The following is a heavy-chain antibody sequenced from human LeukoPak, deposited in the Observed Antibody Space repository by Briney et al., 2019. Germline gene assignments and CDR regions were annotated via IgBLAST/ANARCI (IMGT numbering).Heavy chain of an antibody. J-gene: IGHJ6*02. CDR1: GFTFSSYA. D-gene: IGHD5-24*01. CDR2: ISGSGGST. V-gene: IGHV3-23*01. Sequence: QPGGSLRLSCAASGFTFSSYAMSWVRQAPGKGLEWVSAISGSGGSTYYADSVKGRFTISRDNSKNTLYLQMNSLRAEDTAVYYCAKRATTWRDGNYGMDVWGQGTTVTVSS. CDR3: AKRATTWRDGNYGMDV.